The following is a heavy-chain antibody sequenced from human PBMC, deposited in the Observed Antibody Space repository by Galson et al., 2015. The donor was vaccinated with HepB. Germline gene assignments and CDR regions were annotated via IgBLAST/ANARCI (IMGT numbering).Heavy chain of an antibody. CDR1: GFSFRTYG. D-gene: IGHD3-10*01. CDR3: ARDRGGSHYFDY. V-gene: IGHV3-33*08. CDR2: IWYDGTNK. Sequence: SLRLSCAASGFSFRTYGMHWVRQAPGKGLMWVAFIWYDGTNKYYADSVKGRFTISRDNSNNTLYLQMSSLRAEDSAVYYCARDRGGSHYFDYWGQGTLVTVSS. J-gene: IGHJ4*02.